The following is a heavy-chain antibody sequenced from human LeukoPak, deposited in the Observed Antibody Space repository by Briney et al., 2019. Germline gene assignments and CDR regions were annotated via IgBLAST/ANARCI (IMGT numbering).Heavy chain of an antibody. J-gene: IGHJ4*02. CDR2: IHPNTGGP. V-gene: IGHV1-2*02. CDR3: ARKGEHYGDYDY. CDR1: GYTFTCYY. D-gene: IGHD4-17*01. Sequence: GASVKVSCKASGYTFTCYYIHWVRQAPGQGLEWMGWIHPNTGGPYYAQKFQGRVTMTRDTSISTAYMELSSLTSDDTAVYYCARKGEHYGDYDYWGQGTLVTVFS.